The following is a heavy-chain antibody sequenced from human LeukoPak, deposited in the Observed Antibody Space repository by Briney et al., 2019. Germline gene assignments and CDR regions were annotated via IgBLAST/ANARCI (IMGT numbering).Heavy chain of an antibody. CDR2: ISAYNGNT. CDR3: ARGGLTMVRGVISPGAYYMDV. Sequence: GASVKVSCKASGYTFTSYGISWVRQGPGQGLERMGWISAYNGNTNYAQKLQGRVTMTTDTSTSTAYMELRSLRSDDTAVYYCARGGLTMVRGVISPGAYYMDVWGKGTTVTVSS. D-gene: IGHD3-10*01. V-gene: IGHV1-18*01. CDR1: GYTFTSYG. J-gene: IGHJ6*03.